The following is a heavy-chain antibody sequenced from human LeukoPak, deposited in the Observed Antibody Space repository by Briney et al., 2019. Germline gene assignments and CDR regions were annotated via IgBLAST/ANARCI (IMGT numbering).Heavy chain of an antibody. V-gene: IGHV3-23*01. CDR2: ISGSGGST. CDR1: GFTFSNYA. J-gene: IGHJ4*02. CDR3: AKGTQWGVPPPPDY. Sequence: PGGSLRLSCTASGFTFSNYAMSWVRQAPGKGLEWVSGISGSGGSTYYADSVKGRFTISRDNSRNTLYLQMNSLRAEDTAEYYCAKGTQWGVPPPPDYWGQGTLVAVSS. D-gene: IGHD1-26*01.